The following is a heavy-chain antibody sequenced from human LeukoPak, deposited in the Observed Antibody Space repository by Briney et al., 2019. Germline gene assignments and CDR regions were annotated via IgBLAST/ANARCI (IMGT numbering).Heavy chain of an antibody. CDR3: AKDSDISAFFDY. CDR2: ISGSGTTT. CDR1: GFTFKNYA. Sequence: RGSLRLSCTASGFTFKNYAINWVRQAPGKGLEWVSRISGSGTTTDYADSVKGRFTVSRDNSKNTVYLQMTSLRAEDTAIYYCAKDSDISAFFDYWGQGTPVTVSS. J-gene: IGHJ4*02. D-gene: IGHD2-15*01. V-gene: IGHV3-23*01.